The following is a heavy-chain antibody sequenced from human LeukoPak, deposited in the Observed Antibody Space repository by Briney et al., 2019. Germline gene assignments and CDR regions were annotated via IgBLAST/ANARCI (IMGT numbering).Heavy chain of an antibody. D-gene: IGHD6-19*01. J-gene: IGHJ4*02. V-gene: IGHV3-48*03. CDR3: ARAEWGYSSGWLDY. CDR1: GFTFSSYE. CDR2: ISSSGSTI. Sequence: GGSLRLSCAASGFTFSSYEMNWVRQAPGKGLGWVSYISSSGSTIYYADSVKGRFTISRDNAKNSLYLQMNSLRAEDTAVYYCARAEWGYSSGWLDYWGQGTLVTVSS.